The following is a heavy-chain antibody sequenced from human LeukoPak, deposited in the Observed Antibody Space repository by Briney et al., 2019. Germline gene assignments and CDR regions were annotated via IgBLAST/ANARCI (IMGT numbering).Heavy chain of an antibody. CDR2: IFYSGST. D-gene: IGHD4-23*01. J-gene: IGHJ3*01. V-gene: IGHV4-39*01. Sequence: SETLSLTCTVSGDSISSNSHSWGWIRQPPGKGLEWIGSIFYSGSTYYNPSLKSRVIISVDTSKNQFSLKVSSVTATDTAVHYCARPVPYGGTTIGSDAFDVWGPGTKVTVSS. CDR1: GDSISSNSHS. CDR3: ARPVPYGGTTIGSDAFDV.